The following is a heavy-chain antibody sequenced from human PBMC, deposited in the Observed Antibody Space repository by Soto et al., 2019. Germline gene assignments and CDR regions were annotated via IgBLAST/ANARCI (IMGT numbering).Heavy chain of an antibody. V-gene: IGHV3-23*01. J-gene: IGHJ4*02. CDR3: ARRGSGSYYDS. CDR1: GFTFSSYA. Sequence: EVQLLESGGGLVQPGGSLRLSCAASGFTFSSYAMRWVRQAPVKGLEWVSAISGSGGSTYYADSVKGRFTSSIDNSKTSLYLQMNSLRAEDTAVYYCARRGSGSYYDSWGQGTLVTVSS. D-gene: IGHD1-26*01. CDR2: ISGSGGST.